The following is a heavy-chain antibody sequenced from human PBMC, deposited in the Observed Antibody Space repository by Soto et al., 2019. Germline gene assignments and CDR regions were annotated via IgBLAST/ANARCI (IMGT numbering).Heavy chain of an antibody. V-gene: IGHV3-21*01. CDR3: ARSGLAMPYSASHWFDP. J-gene: IGHJ5*02. CDR1: GFTFSSYA. CDR2: ISDSGHYI. D-gene: IGHD3-22*01. Sequence: VGSLRLSCAASGFTFSSYAMSWVRQAPGKGLEWVSAISDSGHYIYYADSVKGRFTISRDNAKNSLFLQMNSLRGEDTAVYYCARSGLAMPYSASHWFDPWGKRTLGTVSS.